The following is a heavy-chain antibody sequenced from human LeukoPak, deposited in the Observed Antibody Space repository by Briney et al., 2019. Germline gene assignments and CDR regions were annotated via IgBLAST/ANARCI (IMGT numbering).Heavy chain of an antibody. CDR3: ARDPMAAEPDYFDY. V-gene: IGHV3-30*04. CDR2: IFDERNK. Sequence: GGSLRLSRSASGFTFGTYAMHWVRQAPGKGLEWVAVIFDERNKFVVESVKGRFTIPRNNFKNTLYLLKNSLRDEDTAVYYCARDPMAAEPDYFDYWGQGTLVTVSS. D-gene: IGHD5-24*01. J-gene: IGHJ4*02. CDR1: GFTFGTYA.